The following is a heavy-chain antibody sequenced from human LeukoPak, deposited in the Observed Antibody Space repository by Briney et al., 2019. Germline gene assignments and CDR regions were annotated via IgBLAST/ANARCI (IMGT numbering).Heavy chain of an antibody. CDR2: IIPILGIA. J-gene: IGHJ4*02. CDR1: GGTFSSYA. Sequence: SVKVSCKASGGTFSSYAISWVRQAPGQGLEWMGRIIPILGIANYAQKFQGRVTITADKSTSIAYMELSSLRSEDTAVYYCAGVDYYDSSGPYYFDYWGQGTLVTVSS. V-gene: IGHV1-69*04. CDR3: AGVDYYDSSGPYYFDY. D-gene: IGHD3-22*01.